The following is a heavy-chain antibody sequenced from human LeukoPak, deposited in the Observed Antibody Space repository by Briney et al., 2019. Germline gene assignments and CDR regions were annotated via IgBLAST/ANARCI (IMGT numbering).Heavy chain of an antibody. V-gene: IGHV3-13*01. D-gene: IGHD6-6*01. CDR3: ARGGYGGSSPNVFADGMDG. CDR1: GFTFSVYD. J-gene: IGHJ6*02. CDR2: IDTAGDT. Sequence: GGSLRLSCAASGFTFSVYDMHWVRKVTGRGLEWVATIDTAGDTFYSESVKGRFTFSRDNGKNSLFLQMNNLRVGDTAIYYCARGGYGGSSPNVFADGMDGWGPGTTVTVSS.